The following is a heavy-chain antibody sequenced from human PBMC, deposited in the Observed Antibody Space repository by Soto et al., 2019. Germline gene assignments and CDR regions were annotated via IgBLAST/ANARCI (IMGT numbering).Heavy chain of an antibody. CDR3: ARSIVVVTSFDY. J-gene: IGHJ4*02. Sequence: ASVKVSCKASGYTFTSYAMHWVRQAPGQRLEWMGWINAGNGNTKYSQKFQGRVTITRDTSASTAYMELSSLRSEDTAVYYCARSIVVVTSFDYWGQGALVTVSS. V-gene: IGHV1-3*01. CDR2: INAGNGNT. D-gene: IGHD3-22*01. CDR1: GYTFTSYA.